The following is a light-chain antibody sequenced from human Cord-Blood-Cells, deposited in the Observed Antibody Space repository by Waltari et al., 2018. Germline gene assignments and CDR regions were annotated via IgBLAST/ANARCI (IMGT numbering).Light chain of an antibody. J-gene: IGLJ1*01. CDR3: SSYAGSNNYV. CDR2: EVS. CDR1: SSDVGGYHY. Sequence: QSALTPPPPASGSPGQSVTISCTGTSSDVGGYHYVSWYQQHPGKAPKLMIYEVSKRPSGVPDRFSGSKSGNTASLTVSGLQAEDEADYYCSSYAGSNNYVFGTGTKVTVL. V-gene: IGLV2-8*01.